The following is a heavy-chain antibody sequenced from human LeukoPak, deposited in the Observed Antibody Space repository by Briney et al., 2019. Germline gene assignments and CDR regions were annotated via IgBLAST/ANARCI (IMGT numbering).Heavy chain of an antibody. CDR3: ARAPYYDILTHDAFDI. CDR2: IYYSGST. CDR1: GGSISSGDYY. Sequence: SQTLSLTCTVSGGSISSGDYYWSWIRQPPGKGLEWIGYIYYSGSTYYNPSLKSRVTLSVDTSKNQFSLKLSSVTAADTAVYYCARAPYYDILTHDAFDIWGQGTMVTVSS. D-gene: IGHD3-9*01. J-gene: IGHJ3*02. V-gene: IGHV4-30-4*01.